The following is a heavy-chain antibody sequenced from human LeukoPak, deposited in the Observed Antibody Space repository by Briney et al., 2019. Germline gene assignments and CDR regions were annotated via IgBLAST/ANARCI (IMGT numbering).Heavy chain of an antibody. CDR1: GFTFSTYA. D-gene: IGHD6-19*01. V-gene: IGHV3-23*01. CDR2: FSGSGGNT. CDR3: ARDCEGADIAVAGLVDY. J-gene: IGHJ4*02. Sequence: GGSLRLSCAASGFTFSTYAMSWVRQAPGKGLGWVSAFSGSGGNTYYADSVKGRFTISRDNAKNSLYLQMNSLRAEDAAVYYCARDCEGADIAVAGLVDYWGQGTLVTVSS.